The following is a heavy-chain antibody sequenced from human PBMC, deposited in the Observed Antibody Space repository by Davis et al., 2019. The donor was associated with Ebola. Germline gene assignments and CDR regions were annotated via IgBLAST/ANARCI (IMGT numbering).Heavy chain of an antibody. CDR2: VSADGSST. J-gene: IGHJ4*02. D-gene: IGHD2-15*01. V-gene: IGHV3-74*01. Sequence: GESLKISCTASGFTFSNNYMHWVRQAPGKGLVWLSRVSADGSSTTYADSVKGRFTISRDNAKNTLYLQMKSLRVEDTAVYYCASMLVLAWGQGTLVTVSS. CDR3: ASMLVLA. CDR1: GFTFSNNY.